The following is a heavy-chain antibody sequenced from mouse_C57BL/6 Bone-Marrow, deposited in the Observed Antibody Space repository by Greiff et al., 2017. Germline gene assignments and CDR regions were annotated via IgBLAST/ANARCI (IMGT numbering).Heavy chain of an antibody. CDR1: GYTFTSYW. CDR3: ARPGY. J-gene: IGHJ2*01. Sequence: QVQLQQPGAELVMPGASVKLSCKAPGYTFTSYWMHWVKQRPGQGLEWIGEIDPSDSYTNYNQKFKGKSTLTVDKSSSTAYMQLSSLTSEDSAVYYCARPGYWGQGTTLTVSS. CDR2: IDPSDSYT. V-gene: IGHV1-69*01.